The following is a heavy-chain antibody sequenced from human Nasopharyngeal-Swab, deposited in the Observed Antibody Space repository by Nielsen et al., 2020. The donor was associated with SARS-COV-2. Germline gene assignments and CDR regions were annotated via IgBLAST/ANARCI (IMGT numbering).Heavy chain of an antibody. V-gene: IGHV4-61*01. CDR1: GGSVSSGSYY. CDR2: IYYSGST. Sequence: SETLSLTCTVSGGSVSSGSYYWSWIRQPPGKGLEWIGYIYYSGSTNYNPSLMSRVTISVDTSNNQFSLKVRSVTATDTAVYYCARRGLAVADFDLWGRGTLVTVSS. J-gene: IGHJ2*01. CDR3: ARRGLAVADFDL. D-gene: IGHD6-19*01.